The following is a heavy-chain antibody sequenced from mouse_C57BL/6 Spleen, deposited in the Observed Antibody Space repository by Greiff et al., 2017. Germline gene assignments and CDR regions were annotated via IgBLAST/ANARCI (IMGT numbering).Heavy chain of an antibody. CDR1: GYTFTDYY. J-gene: IGHJ2*01. Sequence: VMLVESGAELVRPGASVKLSCKASGYTFTDYYINWVQQRPGPGLEWIARIYPGSGNTYYTDKFKGKVTLTAEKSSSTAYMQLSSLTSEDSAVYFCARGGYFDYWGQGTTLTVSS. CDR3: ARGGYFDY. V-gene: IGHV1-76*01. CDR2: IYPGSGNT.